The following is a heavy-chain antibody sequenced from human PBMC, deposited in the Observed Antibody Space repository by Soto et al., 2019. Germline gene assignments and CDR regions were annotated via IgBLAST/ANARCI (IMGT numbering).Heavy chain of an antibody. CDR1: GFTFSNYG. Sequence: QVQLVESGGGVGQPGRSLRLSCAASGFTFSNYGMHWVRQAPGKGLEWVAVILNDGSNRYHADSVKDRFTISRDNSKNMLYLQMNSLRAEDTAVYYCARDDEYSGNGMDVWGQGTTVTVS. CDR2: ILNDGSNR. CDR3: ARDDEYSGNGMDV. J-gene: IGHJ6*02. D-gene: IGHD3-10*01. V-gene: IGHV3-33*01.